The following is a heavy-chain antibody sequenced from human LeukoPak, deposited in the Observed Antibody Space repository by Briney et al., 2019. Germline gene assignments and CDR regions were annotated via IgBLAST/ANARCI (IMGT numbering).Heavy chain of an antibody. CDR2: ISSGSSYI. CDR1: GFTFTTYN. CDR3: ARETPEGPYNWFDP. Sequence: GGSLRLSCAASGFTFTTYNMNWVRQAPGKGLEWISAISSGSSYIYYANSVKGRFTVSRDNAMNSLFLQMNSLTAEDTAVYYCARETPEGPYNWFDPWGQGTLVTVSS. J-gene: IGHJ5*02. V-gene: IGHV3-21*01.